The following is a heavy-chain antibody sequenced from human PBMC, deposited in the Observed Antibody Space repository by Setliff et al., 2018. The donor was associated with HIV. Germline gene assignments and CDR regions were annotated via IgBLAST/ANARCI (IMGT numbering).Heavy chain of an antibody. CDR2: IYWDDDK. V-gene: IGHV2-5*02. CDR1: GFSLSTSGVG. J-gene: IGHJ3*02. CDR3: ATGYGSGSFDAFDI. Sequence: ESGPTLVNPTQTLTLTCTFSGFSLSTSGVGVGWIRQPPGKALEWLALIYWDDDKRYSPSLKSRLTITKDTSKNQVVLTMTNMDPVDTATYYCATGYGSGSFDAFDIWGQGTMGTVSS. D-gene: IGHD3-10*01.